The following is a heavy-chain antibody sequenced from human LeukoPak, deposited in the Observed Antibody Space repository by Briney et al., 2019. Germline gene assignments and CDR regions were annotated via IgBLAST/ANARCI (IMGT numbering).Heavy chain of an antibody. V-gene: IGHV1-69*13. CDR3: ARFSAVAGTDY. CDR2: IIPIFGTA. CDR1: GGTFISYA. Sequence: ASVKVSCKASGGTFISYAISWVRQAPGQGLEWMGGIIPIFGTANYAQKFQGRVTITADESTSTAYMELSSLRAEDTALYHCARFSAVAGTDYWGQGTQVTVSS. D-gene: IGHD6-19*01. J-gene: IGHJ4*02.